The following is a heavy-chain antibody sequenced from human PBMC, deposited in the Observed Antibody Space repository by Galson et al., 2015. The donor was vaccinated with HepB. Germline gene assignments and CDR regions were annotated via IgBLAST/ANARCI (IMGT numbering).Heavy chain of an antibody. CDR3: ARWAPVGYYFDY. CDR2: IYYSGST. D-gene: IGHD4-23*01. J-gene: IGHJ4*02. Sequence: TLSLTCTVSGGSISSGGYYWSWIRQHPGKGLEWIGYIYYSGSTYYNPSLKSRVTISVDTSKNQFSLKLSSVTAADTAVYYCARWAPVGYYFDYWGQGTLVTVSS. CDR1: GGSISSGGYY. V-gene: IGHV4-31*03.